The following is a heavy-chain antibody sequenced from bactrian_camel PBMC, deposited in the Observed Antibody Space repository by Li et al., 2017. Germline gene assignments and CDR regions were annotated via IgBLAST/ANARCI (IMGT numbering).Heavy chain of an antibody. D-gene: IGHD5*01. CDR3: ATVAGWGKQPDFGC. CDR1: GVSVTTHC. J-gene: IGHJ6*01. CDR2: IVSDGST. V-gene: IGHV3S9*01. Sequence: HVQLVESGGGSVQAGGSLRLSCVVSGVSVTTHCMGWFRQVSGKGREGLAAIVSDGSTFYADSVAGRFTISQDNSKNTLSLQMNSLKPEDTALYYCATVAGWGKQPDFGCWGQGTQVTVS.